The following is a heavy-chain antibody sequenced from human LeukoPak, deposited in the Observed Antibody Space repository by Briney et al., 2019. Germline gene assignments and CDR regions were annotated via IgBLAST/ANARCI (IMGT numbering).Heavy chain of an antibody. D-gene: IGHD4-17*01. CDR2: INPNSGGT. CDR1: GYSFIVYY. J-gene: IGHJ4*02. CDR3: ATLYGDYVPSDY. V-gene: IGHV1-2*02. Sequence: ASVKVSCKASGYSFIVYYIHWVRQAPGQGLEWMGWINPNSGGTNYAQKFLGRVTMTRDTSISTAYMELSRLRSDDTAVYYCATLYGDYVPSDYWGQGPLVTVSS.